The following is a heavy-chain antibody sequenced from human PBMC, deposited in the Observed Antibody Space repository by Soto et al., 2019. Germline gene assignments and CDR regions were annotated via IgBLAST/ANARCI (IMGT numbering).Heavy chain of an antibody. CDR1: GFTFSSYG. D-gene: IGHD3-10*01. J-gene: IGHJ6*02. CDR2: ISYDGSNK. V-gene: IGHV3-30*18. Sequence: GGSLRLSCAASGFTFSSYGMHWVRQAPGKGLEWVAVISYDGSNKYYADSVKGRFTISRDNSKNTLYLQMNSLRAEDTAVYYCAKVPPRGWFGELFVHYYYGMDVWGQGTTVTVSS. CDR3: AKVPPRGWFGELFVHYYYGMDV.